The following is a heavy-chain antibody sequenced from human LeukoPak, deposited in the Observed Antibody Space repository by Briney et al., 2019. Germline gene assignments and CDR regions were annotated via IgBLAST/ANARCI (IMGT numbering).Heavy chain of an antibody. Sequence: GGSLRLSCAASGFTFSSYGMHWVRQAPGKGLEWVAVISYDGSNKYYADSVKGRFTISRDNSKNTLYLQMNSLRAEDTAVYYCAKDGLRYCSSTSCLRGMDVWGQGTTVTVSS. CDR3: AKDGLRYCSSTSCLRGMDV. CDR2: ISYDGSNK. D-gene: IGHD2-2*01. CDR1: GFTFSSYG. J-gene: IGHJ6*02. V-gene: IGHV3-30*18.